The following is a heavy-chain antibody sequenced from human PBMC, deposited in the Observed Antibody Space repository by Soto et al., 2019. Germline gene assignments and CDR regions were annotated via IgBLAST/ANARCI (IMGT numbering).Heavy chain of an antibody. J-gene: IGHJ5*02. CDR1: GFTFSSYC. V-gene: IGHV3-30*18. CDR2: ISYDGSNK. Sequence: GGSLRLSCGASGFTFSSYCMHWVRPAPGKGRECVAVISYDGSNKYYADSVKGPFTISTHKCRNTMYLQMXRLTAEDTGVSYFAKDRNIGVLPAAMWVNWVDP. D-gene: IGHD2-2*01. CDR3: AKDRNIGVLPAAMWVNWVDP.